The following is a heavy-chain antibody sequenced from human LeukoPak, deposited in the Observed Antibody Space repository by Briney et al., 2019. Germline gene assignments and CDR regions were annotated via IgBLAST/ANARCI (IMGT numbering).Heavy chain of an antibody. CDR2: IYYTGST. CDR1: GGSISSYY. V-gene: IGHV4-59*01. D-gene: IGHD2-2*01. J-gene: IGHJ3*02. Sequence: SETLSLTCTVSGGSISSYYWSWIRQPPGKGLEWIGYIYYTGSTNYNPSLKSRVTISVDTSKNQFSLKLSSVTAADTAVYYFARFCSSTSCYAYDAFDIWGQGTMVTVSS. CDR3: ARFCSSTSCYAYDAFDI.